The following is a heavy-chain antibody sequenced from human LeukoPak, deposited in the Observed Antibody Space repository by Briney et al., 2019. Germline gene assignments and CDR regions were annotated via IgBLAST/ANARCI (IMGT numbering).Heavy chain of an antibody. CDR3: ARVGIDEGVVPAAIPSNYYMDV. V-gene: IGHV1-18*01. CDR2: ISAYNGNT. CDR1: GYTFTSYG. D-gene: IGHD2-2*02. J-gene: IGHJ6*03. Sequence: EASVKVSCKASGYTFTSYGIIWVRQAPGQGLEWMGWISAYNGNTNYAQKLQGRVTMTTDTSTSTAYMELRSLRSDDTAVYYCARVGIDEGVVPAAIPSNYYMDVWGKGTTVTVSS.